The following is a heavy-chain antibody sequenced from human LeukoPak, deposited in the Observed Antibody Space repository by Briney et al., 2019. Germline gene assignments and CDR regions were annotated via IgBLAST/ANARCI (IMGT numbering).Heavy chain of an antibody. Sequence: ESGGSLRLSCAASGFTFSSYAMHWVRQAPGKGLEYVSAISSNGGSTYYANSVKGRFTISRDNSKNTLYLQMGSLRAEDMAVYYCARDMGPGYCSSTSCYDAFDIWGQGTMVTVSP. J-gene: IGHJ3*02. CDR3: ARDMGPGYCSSTSCYDAFDI. V-gene: IGHV3-64*01. CDR2: ISSNGGST. CDR1: GFTFSSYA. D-gene: IGHD2-2*03.